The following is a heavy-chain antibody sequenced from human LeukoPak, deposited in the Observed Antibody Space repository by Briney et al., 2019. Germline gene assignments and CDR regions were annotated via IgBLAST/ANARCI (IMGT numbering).Heavy chain of an antibody. J-gene: IGHJ5*02. CDR2: IYSGGST. V-gene: IGHV3-53*01. Sequence: GGSLRLSCAASGFTVSGIYMSWVRQAPGKGPEWVSIIYSGGSTYYADSVRGRFTISRDNSKNTLYLQMNSLRADDTAVYYCARGIQASNWFDPWGQGTLVTVSS. CDR1: GFTVSGIY. CDR3: ARGIQASNWFDP.